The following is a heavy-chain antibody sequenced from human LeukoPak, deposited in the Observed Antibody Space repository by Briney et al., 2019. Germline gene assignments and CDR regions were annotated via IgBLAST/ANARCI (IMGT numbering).Heavy chain of an antibody. D-gene: IGHD1-1*01. V-gene: IGHV3-23*01. CDR2: ISGSGGTT. CDR1: EFTFSSYA. Sequence: VGSLRLSCAASEFTFSSYAMSWVRQAPGKGLEWVSAISGSGGTTYYADSVKGRFTISRDNSKNTTYLQMNSLRAEDTAVYYCARVGLELERRAYSYQYYMDIWGKGTTVIVSS. CDR3: ARVGLELERRAYSYQYYMDI. J-gene: IGHJ6*03.